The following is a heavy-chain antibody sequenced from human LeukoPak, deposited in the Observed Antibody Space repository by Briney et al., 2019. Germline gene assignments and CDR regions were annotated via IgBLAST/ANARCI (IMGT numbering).Heavy chain of an antibody. V-gene: IGHV4-59*10. CDR3: ARVTGYRIEDYFDY. Sequence: PSETLSLTCAVYGGSISSYYWSWIRQPAGKGLEWIGRIYTSGSTNYNPSLKSRVTMSVDTSKNQFSLKLSSVTAADTAVYYCARVTGYRIEDYFDYWGQGTLVTVSS. CDR2: IYTSGST. D-gene: IGHD6-13*01. J-gene: IGHJ4*02. CDR1: GGSISSYY.